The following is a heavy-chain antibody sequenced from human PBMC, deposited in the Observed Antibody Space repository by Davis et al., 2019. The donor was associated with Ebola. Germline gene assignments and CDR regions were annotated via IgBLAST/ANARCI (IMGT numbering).Heavy chain of an antibody. D-gene: IGHD4-17*01. J-gene: IGHJ4*02. CDR3: ARDGDYGDVEGFDY. CDR1: GFTFSIYA. CDR2: ISGSGGYT. Sequence: GESLKISCVASGFTFSIYAMSWVRQAPGKGLEWVSAISGSGGYTYYTDSVKGRFTISRDNAKNSLYLQMNSLRAEDTAVYYCARDGDYGDVEGFDYWGQGTLVTVSS. V-gene: IGHV3-23*01.